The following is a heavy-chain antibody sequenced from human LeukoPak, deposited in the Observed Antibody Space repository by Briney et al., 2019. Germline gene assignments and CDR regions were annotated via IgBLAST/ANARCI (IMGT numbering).Heavy chain of an antibody. CDR1: GGTFSSYA. J-gene: IGHJ3*02. D-gene: IGHD7-27*01. Sequence: ASVKVSCKASGGTFSSYAISWVRQAPGQGLEWMGRIIPILGIANYAQKFQGRVTITADKSTSTAYMELSSLRSEDTAVYYCANQLTGTGGAFDIWGQGTMVTVSS. CDR2: IIPILGIA. V-gene: IGHV1-69*04. CDR3: ANQLTGTGGAFDI.